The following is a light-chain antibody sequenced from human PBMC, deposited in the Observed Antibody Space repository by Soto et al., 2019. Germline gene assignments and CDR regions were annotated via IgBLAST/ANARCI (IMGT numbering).Light chain of an antibody. CDR2: AAS. Sequence: DIQMNQSPSSLSASVGDRVTITCRASQIISSYLNWYQQKPGKAPKLLIYAASSLQSGVPSRFSGSGSGTDFTLTISSLQPEDFATYYCQQSYTIPLTFGGGTKVDFK. V-gene: IGKV1-39*01. J-gene: IGKJ4*01. CDR1: QIISSY. CDR3: QQSYTIPLT.